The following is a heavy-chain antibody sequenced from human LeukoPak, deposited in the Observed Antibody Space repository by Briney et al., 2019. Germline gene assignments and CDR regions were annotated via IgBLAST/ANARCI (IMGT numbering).Heavy chain of an antibody. Sequence: GSLRLSCAASGFTFSSYSMNWVRQAPGKGLGGVSYISSSSSTIYYADSVKGRFTISRDNAKNSLYLQMNSLRAEDTAVYYCARDPLRIAAAAPRRWVHYFDYWGQGTLVTVSS. CDR1: GFTFSSYS. CDR2: ISSSSSTI. CDR3: ARDPLRIAAAAPRRWVHYFDY. D-gene: IGHD6-13*01. J-gene: IGHJ4*02. V-gene: IGHV3-48*04.